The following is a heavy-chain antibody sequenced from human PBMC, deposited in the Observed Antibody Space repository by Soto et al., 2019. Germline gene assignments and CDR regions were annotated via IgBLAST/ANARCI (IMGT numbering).Heavy chain of an antibody. CDR2: INPGTGYT. CDR3: TRDLNGGNPFDY. Sequence: QVQFVQSGAEVKKPGASVRLSCKPSGYPLPNYSIQWVRQAAGQGLQWLGWINPGTGYTESSQRFQGRLTLTMDNSATTFYMDLTSLTSEDTAVYFCTRDLNGGNPFDYWGQGTLVTVSS. CDR1: GYPLPNYS. V-gene: IGHV1-3*01. J-gene: IGHJ4*02. D-gene: IGHD2-8*01.